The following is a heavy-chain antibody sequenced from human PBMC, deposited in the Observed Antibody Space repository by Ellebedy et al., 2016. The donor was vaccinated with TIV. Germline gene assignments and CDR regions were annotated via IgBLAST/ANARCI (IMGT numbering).Heavy chain of an antibody. CDR3: ARGYDILTGLFDS. Sequence: ASVKVSCKASGYTFTSYGISWVRQAPGQGLEWMGWINTYTGNTNYAQKFQGRVTMTTDTSTTTVYLELRSLRSDDTAAYYCARGYDILTGLFDSWGQGTLVTVSS. J-gene: IGHJ4*02. CDR2: INTYTGNT. V-gene: IGHV1-18*01. CDR1: GYTFTSYG. D-gene: IGHD3-9*01.